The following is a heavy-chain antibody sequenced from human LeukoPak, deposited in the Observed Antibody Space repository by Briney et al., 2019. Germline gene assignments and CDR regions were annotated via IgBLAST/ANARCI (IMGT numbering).Heavy chain of an antibody. Sequence: GGSLRLSCSASGFTFSSYGMIWVRQPPGKGLEWVSGIGGSGSETSYADSVKGRFTISRDNAKNSLYLQMNSLRAEDTAVYYCARVYCSSTSCYKNWFDPWGQGTLVTVSS. V-gene: IGHV3-21*01. J-gene: IGHJ5*02. CDR3: ARVYCSSTSCYKNWFDP. D-gene: IGHD2-2*02. CDR1: GFTFSSYG. CDR2: IGGSGSET.